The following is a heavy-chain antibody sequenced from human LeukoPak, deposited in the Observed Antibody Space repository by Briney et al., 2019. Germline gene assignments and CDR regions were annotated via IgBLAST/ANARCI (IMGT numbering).Heavy chain of an antibody. J-gene: IGHJ4*02. Sequence: GGSLRLSCAASGFTFSDYYMSWIRQAPGKGLEWVSYISSSGSTIYYADSVTGRFTISRDNAKNSLYLQMNSLRAEDTAVYYCARVKFGSYGLPGHFDYWGRGTLVTVSS. CDR2: ISSSGSTI. CDR1: GFTFSDYY. CDR3: ARVKFGSYGLPGHFDY. V-gene: IGHV3-11*01. D-gene: IGHD5-18*01.